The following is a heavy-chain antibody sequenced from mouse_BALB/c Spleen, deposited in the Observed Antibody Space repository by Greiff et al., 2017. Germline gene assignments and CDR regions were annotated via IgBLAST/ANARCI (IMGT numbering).Heavy chain of an antibody. CDR1: GYSITSDYA. Sequence: EVKVEESGPGLVKPSQSLSLTCTVTGYSITSDYAWNWIRQFPGNKLEWMGYISYSGSTSYNPSLKSRISITRDTSKNQFFLQLNSVTTEDTATYYCARGNYVPSYFDYWGQGTTLTVSS. D-gene: IGHD2-1*01. J-gene: IGHJ2*01. CDR3: ARGNYVPSYFDY. V-gene: IGHV3-2*02. CDR2: ISYSGST.